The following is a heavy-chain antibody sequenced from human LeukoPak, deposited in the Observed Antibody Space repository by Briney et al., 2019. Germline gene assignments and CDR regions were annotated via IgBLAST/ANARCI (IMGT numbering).Heavy chain of an antibody. Sequence: QSGGSLRLSCAASGFTFSSYWMSWVRQAPGEGLEWVAKINQDGTEKAYVDSVRGRFTISRDNAKNSLFLQMNSLRAEDTAVYYCARGPLIAAAGPWWGQGTLFTVSS. J-gene: IGHJ4*02. CDR2: INQDGTEK. V-gene: IGHV3-7*03. D-gene: IGHD6-13*01. CDR3: ARGPLIAAAGPW. CDR1: GFTFSSYW.